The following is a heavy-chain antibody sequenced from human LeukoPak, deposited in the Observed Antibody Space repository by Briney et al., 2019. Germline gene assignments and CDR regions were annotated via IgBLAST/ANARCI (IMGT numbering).Heavy chain of an antibody. CDR3: AKDFVPRGGSYFPGFDY. CDR2: ISNSGDRT. CDR1: GFTFSSYA. Sequence: GGSLRLSCAASGFTFSSYAMNWVRQAPGKGLEWVSTISNSGDRTYYADSVKGRFTISRDNSKNTLHLQMNSLRTEDTAVYYCAKDFVPRGGSYFPGFDYWGQGTLVIVSS. J-gene: IGHJ4*02. D-gene: IGHD1-26*01. V-gene: IGHV3-23*01.